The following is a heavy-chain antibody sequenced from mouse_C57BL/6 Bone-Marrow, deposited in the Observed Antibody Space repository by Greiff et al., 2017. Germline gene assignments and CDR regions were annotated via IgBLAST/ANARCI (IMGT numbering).Heavy chain of an antibody. Sequence: EVKLVESGGGLVKPGGSLTLSCAASGFTFSSYAMSWVRQTPEKRLEWVATISDGGSYNYYPDKVKGRFTISRDNAKNNLYLQMSHLKSEDTAMYYCARDYFYYFDYWGQGTTLTVSS. CDR1: GFTFSSYA. V-gene: IGHV5-4*01. CDR2: ISDGGSYN. D-gene: IGHD1-1*01. CDR3: ARDYFYYFDY. J-gene: IGHJ2*01.